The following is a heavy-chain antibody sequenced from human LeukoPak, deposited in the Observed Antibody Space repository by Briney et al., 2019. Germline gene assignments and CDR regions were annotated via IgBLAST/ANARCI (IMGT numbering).Heavy chain of an antibody. D-gene: IGHD2-2*02. Sequence: GGSLRLSCAASGYTFSSYAMSWVRQAPGKGLEWVSAISGSGGSTYYADSVKGRFTISRDNSKNTLYLQMNSLRAEDTAVYYCAKWRTVVPAAIELDYWGQGTLVTVSS. J-gene: IGHJ4*02. CDR1: GYTFSSYA. V-gene: IGHV3-23*01. CDR3: AKWRTVVPAAIELDY. CDR2: ISGSGGST.